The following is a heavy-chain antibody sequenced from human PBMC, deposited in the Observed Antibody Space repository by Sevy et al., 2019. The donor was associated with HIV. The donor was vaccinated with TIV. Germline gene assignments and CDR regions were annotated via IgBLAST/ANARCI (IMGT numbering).Heavy chain of an antibody. D-gene: IGHD3-10*01. J-gene: IGHJ4*02. CDR3: ARVPTYGSVTYFLDY. Sequence: GGSLRLSCAASGFTFSDHYMVWVRQAPGKGLEWVGRIRNKANSDTTEYAASVKGRFTISRDDSKNSLYLQMNSLKTEDTAVYYCARVPTYGSVTYFLDYWGQGSLVTVSS. CDR1: GFTFSDHY. CDR2: IRNKANSDTT. V-gene: IGHV3-72*01.